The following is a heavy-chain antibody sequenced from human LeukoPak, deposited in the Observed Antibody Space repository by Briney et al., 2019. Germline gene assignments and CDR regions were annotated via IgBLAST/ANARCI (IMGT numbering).Heavy chain of an antibody. CDR2: LSSGGVST. D-gene: IGHD6-13*01. Sequence: GGSLRLSCAASGFTFSNYAMSWVRQAPGKGLEWVSALSSGGVSTYYADSVKGRFTISRDISKNTLYLQMNTLRAEDTAVYHCAKGGSSSRDYFDYWGQGTLVTVSS. J-gene: IGHJ4*02. CDR3: AKGGSSSRDYFDY. V-gene: IGHV3-23*01. CDR1: GFTFSNYA.